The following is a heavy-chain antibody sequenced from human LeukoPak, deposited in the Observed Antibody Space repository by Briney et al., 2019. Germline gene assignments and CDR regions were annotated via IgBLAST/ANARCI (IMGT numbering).Heavy chain of an antibody. CDR3: ARDLVGATRDAFDI. J-gene: IGHJ3*02. CDR2: IKQDGSEK. CDR1: GFTFSSYW. D-gene: IGHD1-26*01. Sequence: PSETLSLSCAASGFTFSSYWMSWVRQAPGKGLEWVANIKQDGSEKYYVDSVKGRLTISRDNAKNSLYLQMNSLRAEDTAVYYCARDLVGATRDAFDIWGQGTMVTVSS. V-gene: IGHV3-7*01.